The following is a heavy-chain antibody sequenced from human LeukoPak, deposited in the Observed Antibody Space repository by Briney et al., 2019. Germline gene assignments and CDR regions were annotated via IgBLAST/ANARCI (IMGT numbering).Heavy chain of an antibody. CDR1: GGTFISYA. V-gene: IGHV1-69*13. D-gene: IGHD3-10*01. J-gene: IGHJ4*02. Sequence: ASVKVSCKASGGTFISYAISWVRQAPGQGLEWMGGIIPIFGTANYAQKFQGRVTITADESTSTAYMELSSLRSEDTAVYYCARDPQYGSGSYFDYWGQGTLVTVSS. CDR3: ARDPQYGSGSYFDY. CDR2: IIPIFGTA.